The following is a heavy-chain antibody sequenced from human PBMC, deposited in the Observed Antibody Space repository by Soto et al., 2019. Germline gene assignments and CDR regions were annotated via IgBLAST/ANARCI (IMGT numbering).Heavy chain of an antibody. CDR3: ARRKGSSSPDPHYYYYYYMDV. D-gene: IGHD6-13*01. CDR2: IYPGDSDT. Sequence: PGESLKISSQCSGYSFTSYWIVWVRQMPGKGLEWMGIIYPGDSDTRYSPSFQGQVTISADKSISTAYLQWSSLKASDTAMYYCARRKGSSSPDPHYYYYYYMDVWGKGTTVTVSS. V-gene: IGHV5-51*01. J-gene: IGHJ6*03. CDR1: GYSFTSYW.